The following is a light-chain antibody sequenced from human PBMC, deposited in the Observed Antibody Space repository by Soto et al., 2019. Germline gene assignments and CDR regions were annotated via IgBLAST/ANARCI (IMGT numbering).Light chain of an antibody. Sequence: EIVLTQSPATLSVSPGERATLSCRASQSVGSNLAWYQQKPGQAPRLLIFAASTRATGIPARFSGSGSGTEFTLTISSLQSEDFVVYYCQQYNNWVTFGGGTKVDLK. CDR3: QQYNNWVT. CDR2: AAS. CDR1: QSVGSN. J-gene: IGKJ4*01. V-gene: IGKV3D-15*01.